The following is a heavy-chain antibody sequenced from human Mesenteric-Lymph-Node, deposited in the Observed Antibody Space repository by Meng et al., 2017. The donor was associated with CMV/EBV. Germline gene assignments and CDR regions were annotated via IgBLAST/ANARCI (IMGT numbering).Heavy chain of an antibody. J-gene: IGHJ5*02. Sequence: QLTLVESGPRQVMPLEPPSLPSPGAGAYSSSFYYWGWIRQPPGRGLEWIGSVHYSGSTYYCPSLKSRVTVSVDTSKNQFSLRLTSVTAADTAVYYCARSFPSWQSPRLDPFGAWGQGTLVTVSS. CDR3: ARSFPSWQSPRLDPFGA. D-gene: IGHD6-19*01. CDR1: GAYSSSFYY. V-gene: IGHV4-39*01. CDR2: VHYSGST.